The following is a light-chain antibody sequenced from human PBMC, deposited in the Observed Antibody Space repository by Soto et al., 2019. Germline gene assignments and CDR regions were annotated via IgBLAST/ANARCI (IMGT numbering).Light chain of an antibody. V-gene: IGKV3-15*01. CDR1: QSVHSK. Sequence: GLKLSEVTLSVSTRDIATCSFKASQSVHSKLAWYQQKPGWAPRLLIYGASTRATGIPARFSGNGSATEFTLTISSLQSEDFAVNYCQQYNNWWTCGQGTKVDIK. CDR3: QQYNNWWT. J-gene: IGKJ1*01. CDR2: GAS.